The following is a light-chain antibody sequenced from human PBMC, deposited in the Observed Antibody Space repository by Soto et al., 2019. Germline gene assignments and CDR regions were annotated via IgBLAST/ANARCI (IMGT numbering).Light chain of an antibody. CDR1: DIGGKS. CDR2: DDT. CDR3: QVWDPTASHPV. Sequence: SYELTQPPSVSVAPGQTATITCGGSDIGGKSVHWYQQRPGQAPVVVVYDDTDRPSGIPERFSGSNFGGTATLTISRVEVGDEADYHCQVWDPTASHPVFGPGTKVTVL. J-gene: IGLJ1*01. V-gene: IGLV3-21*02.